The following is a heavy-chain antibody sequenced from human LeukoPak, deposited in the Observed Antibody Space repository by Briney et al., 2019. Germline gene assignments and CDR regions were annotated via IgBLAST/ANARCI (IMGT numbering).Heavy chain of an antibody. CDR1: GFTFSSYT. J-gene: IGHJ4*02. Sequence: GGSLRLSCAASGFTFSSYTMNWVRQAPGKGLEWVSSISSDSNYIHYADSIKGRFSISRDNAKNSLYLQMNSLRADDTAVYYCARDPWSYWSYWGQGTLVTVSS. CDR3: ARDPWSYWSY. D-gene: IGHD1-26*01. V-gene: IGHV3-21*01. CDR2: ISSDSNYI.